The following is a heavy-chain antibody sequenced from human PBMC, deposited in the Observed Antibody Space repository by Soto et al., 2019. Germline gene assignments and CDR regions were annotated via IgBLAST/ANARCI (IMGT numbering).Heavy chain of an antibody. CDR1: GFPFSNFG. CDR3: APSLDFFLVLSATRGLDV. CDR2: ISYDGRSE. V-gene: IGHV3-30*03. D-gene: IGHD2-15*01. J-gene: IGHJ6*02. Sequence: GGSLRLSCVASGFPFSNFGLPWFRQAPGKGLEWVAGISYDGRSESYVDSVRGRFTLSRDNSKTTLERQMISLRPEDTGVYYCAPSLDFFLVLSATRGLDVWGQGTTVTFSS.